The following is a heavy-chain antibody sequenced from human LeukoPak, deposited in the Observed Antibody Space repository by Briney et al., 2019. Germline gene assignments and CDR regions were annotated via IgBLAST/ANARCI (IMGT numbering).Heavy chain of an antibody. Sequence: ASVKVSCKASGYTFTSYDINWVRQATGQGPEWMGWMNPNSGNTGYAQKFQGRVTMTRNTSISTAYMELSSLRSEDTAVYYCARERISAADLYYYYYYMDVWGKGTTVTVSS. CDR3: ARERISAADLYYYYYYMDV. V-gene: IGHV1-8*01. D-gene: IGHD3-3*02. J-gene: IGHJ6*03. CDR1: GYTFTSYD. CDR2: MNPNSGNT.